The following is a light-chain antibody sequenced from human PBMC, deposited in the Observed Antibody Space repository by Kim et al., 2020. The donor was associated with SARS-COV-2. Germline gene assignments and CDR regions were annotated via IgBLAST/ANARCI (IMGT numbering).Light chain of an antibody. CDR3: SSCTTNSLV. CDR1: SSDVGDYNC. CDR2: AVT. V-gene: IGLV2-14*03. J-gene: IGLJ2*01. Sequence: PGQSITVSGTGPSSDVGDYNCVSWYQQHPGQAPKLMISAVTNRPSGVSDRFSASKSGNTASLTISGLQADDEAEYYCSSCTTNSLVFGGGTQLTVL.